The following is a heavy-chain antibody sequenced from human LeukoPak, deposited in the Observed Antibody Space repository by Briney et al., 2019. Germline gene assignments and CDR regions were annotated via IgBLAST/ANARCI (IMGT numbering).Heavy chain of an antibody. CDR1: GVTFSNAW. CDR2: SISRSEGVTT. Sequence: GGSLRLSCAASGVTFSNAWMTWVRQAPGRGLEWVGRSISRSEGVTTGYAAPVKGRFTISRDDSRNTVYLQMNSLKIEDTAVYYCSAYYNGRGDYWGQGTLVTVSS. J-gene: IGHJ4*02. CDR3: SAYYNGRGDY. V-gene: IGHV3-15*01. D-gene: IGHD3-10*01.